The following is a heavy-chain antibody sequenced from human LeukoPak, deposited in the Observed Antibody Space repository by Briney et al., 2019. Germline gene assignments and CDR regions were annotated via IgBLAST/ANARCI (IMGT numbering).Heavy chain of an antibody. D-gene: IGHD3-9*01. CDR3: VRGAGNYKEFHYYYGLDV. CDR1: GFTFSSYG. V-gene: IGHV3-30*03. CDR2: ISYDGGNK. J-gene: IGHJ6*04. Sequence: GTSLRLSCAASGFTFSSYGMHWVRQAPGRGLERVAAISYDGGNKDYGDFVQDRLTIFRDNSKKTLYLQMNSLTAEDTAVYFCVRGAGNYKEFHYYYGLDVWGKGTTVTVSS.